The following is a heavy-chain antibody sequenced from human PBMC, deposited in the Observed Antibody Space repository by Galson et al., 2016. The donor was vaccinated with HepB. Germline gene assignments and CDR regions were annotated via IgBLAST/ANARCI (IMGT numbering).Heavy chain of an antibody. CDR3: ARGGSRPIDY. CDR1: RFTLSNSA. D-gene: IGHD1-26*01. V-gene: IGHV3-74*01. CDR2: INTDGSST. J-gene: IGHJ4*02. Sequence: SLRLSCAASRFTLSNSAMSWVRQAPGKGLEWVSRINTDGSSTSYADSVKGRFTISRDNAKNTLYLQMNSLRAEDSAVYYCARGGSRPIDYWGQGTLVTVSS.